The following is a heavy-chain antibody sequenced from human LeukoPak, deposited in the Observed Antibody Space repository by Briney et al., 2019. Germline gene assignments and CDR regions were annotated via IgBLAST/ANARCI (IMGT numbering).Heavy chain of an antibody. J-gene: IGHJ3*02. D-gene: IGHD3-22*01. CDR1: GYTFTSYG. V-gene: IGHV1-18*01. Sequence: ASVKVSCKASGYTFTSYGISWVRQAPGQGLEWMGWISAYNGNTNYAQKLQGRVTMTTDTSTSTAYMELRSLRSDDTAVYYCARVDYYDSSGYYYRNAFDIWGRGTMVTVSS. CDR3: ARVDYYDSSGYYYRNAFDI. CDR2: ISAYNGNT.